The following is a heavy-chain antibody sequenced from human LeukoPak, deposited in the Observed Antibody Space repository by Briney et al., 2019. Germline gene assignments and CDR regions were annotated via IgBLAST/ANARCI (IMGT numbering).Heavy chain of an antibody. D-gene: IGHD3-3*01. V-gene: IGHV5-51*01. CDR1: GYSFTSYW. CDR2: IYPGDSDT. CDR3: ARSGYDFWSGYYGYYYYMDV. Sequence: GESLKISCKGSGYSFTSYWIGWVRQMPGKGLEWMGIIYPGDSDTRYSPSFQGQVTISADKSISTAYLQWGSLKASDTAMYYCARSGYDFWSGYYGYYYYMDVWGKGTTVTVSS. J-gene: IGHJ6*03.